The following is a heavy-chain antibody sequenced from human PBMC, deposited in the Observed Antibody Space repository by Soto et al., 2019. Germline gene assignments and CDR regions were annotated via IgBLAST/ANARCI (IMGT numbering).Heavy chain of an antibody. Sequence: SETLSLTCTVSGGSVSSGSYYWSWIRQPPGKGLEWIGYIYYSGSTNYNPSPKSRVTISVDTSKNQFSLKLSSVTAADTAVYYCARDLRRCSSTSCSYGMDVWGQGTTVTVSS. D-gene: IGHD2-2*01. CDR3: ARDLRRCSSTSCSYGMDV. V-gene: IGHV4-61*01. J-gene: IGHJ6*02. CDR1: GGSVSSGSYY. CDR2: IYYSGST.